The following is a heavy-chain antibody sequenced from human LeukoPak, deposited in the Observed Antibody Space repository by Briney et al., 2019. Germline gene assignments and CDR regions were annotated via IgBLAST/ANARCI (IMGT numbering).Heavy chain of an antibody. CDR3: AKDWVVGSSWYPNWFDP. J-gene: IGHJ5*02. CDR2: ISGSGGST. D-gene: IGHD6-13*01. V-gene: IGHV3-23*01. CDR1: GFTFSSYA. Sequence: GGSLRLSCAASGFTFSSYAMSWVRQAPGKGLEGVSAISGSGGSTYYADSVKGRFTISRDNSKNTLYLQMNSLRAEDTAVYYCAKDWVVGSSWYPNWFDPWGQGTLVTVSS.